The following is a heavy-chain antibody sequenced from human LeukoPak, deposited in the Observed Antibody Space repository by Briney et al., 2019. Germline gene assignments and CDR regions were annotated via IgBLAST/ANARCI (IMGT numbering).Heavy chain of an antibody. CDR2: TNQDGSKK. J-gene: IGHJ3*02. CDR3: AREPDILTGIGFDI. CDR1: RFTFSWDW. Sequence: GGCLRLSCVASRFTFSWDWMSWVRQAPCKGLDWVANTNQDGSKKYYMDSVKGRFTISRDKAQNPLCLQMNRLRGRGPGRYLRAREPDILTGIGFDIWGQGTMVIVSS. D-gene: IGHD3-9*01. V-gene: IGHV3-7*05.